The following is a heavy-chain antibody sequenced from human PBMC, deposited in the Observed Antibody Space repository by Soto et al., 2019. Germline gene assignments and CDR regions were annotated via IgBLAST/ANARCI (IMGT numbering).Heavy chain of an antibody. CDR3: ARSSGTYSDFDY. V-gene: IGHV1-2*02. J-gene: IGHJ4*01. Sequence: ASVKVSCKASGYSFTAYCVHWVRQAPGQGLEWMGWINPNSGGTNYAQRFQGRVAMATDTSTNTAYMELNSLKSDDTALYFCARSSGTYSDFDYWGQGTQVTVSS. D-gene: IGHD1-26*01. CDR1: GYSFTAYC. CDR2: INPNSGGT.